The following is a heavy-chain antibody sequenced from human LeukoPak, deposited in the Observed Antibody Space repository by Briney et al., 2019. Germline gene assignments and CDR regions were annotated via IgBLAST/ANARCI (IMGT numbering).Heavy chain of an antibody. CDR3: ARDPADRATRGYFDY. V-gene: IGHV3-48*03. CDR2: ISSSGSTI. Sequence: PGGSLRLSCAASGFTFSSHEMNWVRQALGKGLEWVSYISSSGSTIYYADSVKGRFTISRDNSKNTLYLQMNSLRAEDTAVYYCARDPADRATRGYFDYWGQGTLVTVSS. J-gene: IGHJ4*02. D-gene: IGHD2-15*01. CDR1: GFTFSSHE.